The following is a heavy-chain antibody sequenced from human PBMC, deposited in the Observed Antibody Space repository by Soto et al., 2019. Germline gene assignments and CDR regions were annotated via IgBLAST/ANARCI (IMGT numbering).Heavy chain of an antibody. CDR1: GYSFTRYW. CDR3: ARHKLELRELYYYYYYMDV. V-gene: IGHV5-51*01. D-gene: IGHD1-7*01. Sequence: PGESLKISCKGSGYSFTRYWIGWVRQMPGKGLEWMGIIYPGDSDTRYSPSFQGQVTISADKSISTAYLQWSSLKASDTAMYYCARHKLELRELYYYYYYMDVWGKGTTVTVSS. J-gene: IGHJ6*03. CDR2: IYPGDSDT.